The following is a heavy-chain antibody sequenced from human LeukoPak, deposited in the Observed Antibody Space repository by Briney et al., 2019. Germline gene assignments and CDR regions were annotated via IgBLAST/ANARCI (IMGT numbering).Heavy chain of an antibody. CDR1: GGSIRSSSSY. D-gene: IGHD6-13*01. CDR2: VYYSGTT. J-gene: IGHJ4*02. Sequence: PSETLSLTCTVSGGSIRSSSSYWGWIRQPPGKGLEWIGSVYYSGTTYYNPSLKSRVTISVDTSNQFSLKLSSVTAADTAVYYCASGTYYYFDFWGQGALVTVSS. V-gene: IGHV4-39*01. CDR3: ASGTYYYFDF.